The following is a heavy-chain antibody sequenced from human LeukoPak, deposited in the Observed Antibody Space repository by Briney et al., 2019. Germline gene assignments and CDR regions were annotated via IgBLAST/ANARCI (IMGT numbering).Heavy chain of an antibody. CDR3: VTVAGRPASHIDV. J-gene: IGHJ6*03. CDR2: VNWDGYST. V-gene: IGHV3-20*04. D-gene: IGHD1-26*01. Sequence: RGSLTPACAAAALTFHDYGIGWVRQPPEKGLEWVSGVNWDGYSTIYVDFVEGRFTLARRTAKPSLYLQMNSLRAEDTALYYCVTVAGRPASHIDVWGKGTTVTVSS. CDR1: ALTFHDYG.